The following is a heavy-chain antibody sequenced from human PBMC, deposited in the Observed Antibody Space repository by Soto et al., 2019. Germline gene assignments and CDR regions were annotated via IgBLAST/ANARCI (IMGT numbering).Heavy chain of an antibody. CDR1: GFTFSMSW. CDR2: INGDGSRS. Sequence: GGSLRLSCAASGFTFSMSWVHWVRQAPGKGLVRVSRINGDGSRSSYADLVKGRFTISRDNAKNTLYLQMNSLRADDTAIYYCARSRGYNHIDSWGQGTGVTVSS. D-gene: IGHD3-10*01. J-gene: IGHJ4*02. CDR3: ARSRGYNHIDS. V-gene: IGHV3-74*01.